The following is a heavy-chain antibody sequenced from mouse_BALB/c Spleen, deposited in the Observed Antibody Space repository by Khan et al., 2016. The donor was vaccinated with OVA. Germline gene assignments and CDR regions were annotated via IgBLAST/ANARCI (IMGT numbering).Heavy chain of an antibody. V-gene: IGHV1-7*01. CDR3: TRDRIDD. Sequence: QMQLEESGAELAKPGASVKMSCKASGYTFTTYWMHWVKQRPGQGLEWIGYINPTSGYTDYNEKFKDRATLSADKSSSTAYMQLSSLTSEDSAVDYCTRDRIDDWGQGTTLTVAS. CDR1: GYTFTTYW. J-gene: IGHJ2*01. CDR2: INPTSGYT.